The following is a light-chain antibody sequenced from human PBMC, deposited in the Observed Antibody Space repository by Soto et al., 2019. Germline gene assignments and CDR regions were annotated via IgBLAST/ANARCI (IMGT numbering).Light chain of an antibody. V-gene: IGKV3-11*01. Sequence: EIVMTQSPASLSVSPGERATLSCRASQSLDSSLAWFQQKPGQAPRLLIYDVSYRASGIPARFSGSGSGTDFTLTISSLEPEDFAVYYCQQRTNWSWTFGQGTKVEIK. CDR1: QSLDSS. CDR2: DVS. CDR3: QQRTNWSWT. J-gene: IGKJ1*01.